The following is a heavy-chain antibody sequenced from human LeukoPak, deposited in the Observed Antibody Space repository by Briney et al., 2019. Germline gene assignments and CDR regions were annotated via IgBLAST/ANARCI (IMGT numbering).Heavy chain of an antibody. CDR2: VVDGGAT. V-gene: IGHV3-23*01. CDR1: GFTFSSYA. D-gene: IGHD6-6*01. Sequence: GGSLRLSCAASGFTFSSYAMTWVRQAPGKGLEWVSTVVDGGATYYADSVKGRFTISRDNSKNTVYLQMNSLRGDDTAVYYCAKDIAAQYFDLWGRGTLVTVSS. J-gene: IGHJ2*01. CDR3: AKDIAAQYFDL.